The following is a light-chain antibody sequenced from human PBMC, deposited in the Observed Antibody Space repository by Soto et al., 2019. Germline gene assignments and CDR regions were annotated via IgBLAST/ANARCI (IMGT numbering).Light chain of an antibody. V-gene: IGKV3-11*01. Sequence: EIVLTQSPATLSLSPGERATLSCRASQSINGHLVWFQQKPGQAPRLRIYEAFNRATSIPARFSGSGSGTVFSLTTSSLDPSDFAVYDCPQRKYWPLSFGGGTNVEIK. CDR1: QSINGH. CDR2: EAF. CDR3: PQRKYWPLS. J-gene: IGKJ4*01.